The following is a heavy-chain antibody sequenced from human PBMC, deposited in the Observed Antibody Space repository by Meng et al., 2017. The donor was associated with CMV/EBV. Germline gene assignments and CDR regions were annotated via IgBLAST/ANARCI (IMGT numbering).Heavy chain of an antibody. CDR1: GFTFSSYA. CDR3: AKDSSGVAAAGAPDY. CDR2: ISGSGGST. Sequence: GGSLRLSCAASGFTFSSYAMSWVRQAPGKGLEWVSAISGSGGSTYYADSVKGRFTISRDNSKNTLYLQMNSLRADDTAVYYCAKDSSGVAAAGAPDYWGQGTLVTSPQ. D-gene: IGHD6-13*01. V-gene: IGHV3-23*01. J-gene: IGHJ4*02.